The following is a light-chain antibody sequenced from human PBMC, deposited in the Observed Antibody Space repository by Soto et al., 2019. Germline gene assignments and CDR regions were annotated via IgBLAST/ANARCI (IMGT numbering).Light chain of an antibody. J-gene: IGKJ5*01. Sequence: EIALTQSPFTMSLSTEERARLSCGASDRVSSSYVAWYQVKGGLAPRLLIHDASTRASGIPDRFRGSKSGTDFTLTIRCLQPEDGTRYRSQQYGSWPNTFGQGTRLDI. CDR1: DRVSSSY. CDR3: QQYGSWPNT. CDR2: DAS. V-gene: IGKV3D-20*01.